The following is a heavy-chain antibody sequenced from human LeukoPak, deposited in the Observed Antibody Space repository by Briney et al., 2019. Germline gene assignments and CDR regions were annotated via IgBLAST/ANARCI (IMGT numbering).Heavy chain of an antibody. D-gene: IGHD1-26*01. CDR2: ISAYNGNT. CDR3: ARDKAGATF. J-gene: IGHJ4*02. Sequence: ASVKVSCKASGYTFTSYTISWVRQAPGQGLEWMGWISAYNGNTDYAQKPQDSVTMTTDTSTSTAYMELRSLRSDDTAVYYCARDKAGATFWGQGTLVTVSS. CDR1: GYTFTSYT. V-gene: IGHV1-18*01.